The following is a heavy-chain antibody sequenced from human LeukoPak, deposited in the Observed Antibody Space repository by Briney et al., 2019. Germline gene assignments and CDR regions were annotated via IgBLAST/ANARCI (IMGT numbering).Heavy chain of an antibody. CDR2: IYSDGRT. D-gene: IGHD6-6*01. J-gene: IGHJ6*03. CDR3: ARDRLGSSSPTYFYYYMDV. V-gene: IGHV4-4*07. CDR1: GGSINNYY. Sequence: SETLSLTCTVSGGSINNYYWSWIRQPAGKALEWIGHIYSDGRTNYNPSLQSRVTMSVDTPSSHLSLVLTSVTAADTAVYYCARDRLGSSSPTYFYYYMDVWGRGTTVIVSS.